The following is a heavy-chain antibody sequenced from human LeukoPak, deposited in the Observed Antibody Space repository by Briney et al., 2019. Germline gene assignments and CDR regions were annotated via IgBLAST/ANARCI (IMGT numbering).Heavy chain of an antibody. D-gene: IGHD3-22*01. V-gene: IGHV3-74*01. CDR3: ARDLGQYYDTSDKWFDP. CDR2: INSGGINT. Sequence: GGSLRLSCAASGFTFSNYWRLWVLQAPGKGRSWVSRINSGGINTSYADSVRVRFTISRDKTKNTLSLQMNSLRAEDTAVYYCARDLGQYYDTSDKWFDPWGQGTLVTVSS. J-gene: IGHJ5*02. CDR1: GFTFSNYW.